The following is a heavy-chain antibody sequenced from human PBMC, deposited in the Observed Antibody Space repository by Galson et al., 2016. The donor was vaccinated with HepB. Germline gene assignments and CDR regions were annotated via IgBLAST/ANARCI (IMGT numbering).Heavy chain of an antibody. CDR3: ARVRCTSASCASYSYYYAMEV. D-gene: IGHD2-2*01. CDR2: ISYDGTKK. Sequence: SLRLSCAASGFTFSSSGMHWVRQAPGKGLEWVALISYDGTKKDYADYVRGRFTISRDNSKNTLSLQMNSLSAEDTAVYYCARVRCTSASCASYSYYYAMEVWGQGTTVTVSS. J-gene: IGHJ6*02. CDR1: GFTFSSSG. V-gene: IGHV3-30*04.